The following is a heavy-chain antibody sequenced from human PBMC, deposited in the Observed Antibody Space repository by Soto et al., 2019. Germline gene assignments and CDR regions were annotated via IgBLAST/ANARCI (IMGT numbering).Heavy chain of an antibody. Sequence: ASVKVSCKASGGTFSSYAISWVRQAPGQGLEWMGGIIPIFRTADYAQKFQGRVTITADESASTAYMELSSLRSEDTAVYYCASVETQRYYYGMDVWGQGTTVTVSS. D-gene: IGHD2-15*01. V-gene: IGHV1-69*13. CDR2: IIPIFRTA. CDR1: GGTFSSYA. J-gene: IGHJ6*02. CDR3: ASVETQRYYYGMDV.